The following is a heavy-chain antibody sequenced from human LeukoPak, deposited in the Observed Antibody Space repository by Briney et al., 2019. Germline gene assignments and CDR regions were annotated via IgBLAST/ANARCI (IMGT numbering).Heavy chain of an antibody. J-gene: IGHJ2*01. D-gene: IGHD5-18*01. V-gene: IGHV6-1*01. CDR3: TRAGSYGYYWYFDL. CDR2: TYYRSKCYN. CDR1: GDSVSSNSAT. Sequence: SQTLSLTCAISGDSVSSNSATWNWIRQSPSRGLEWLGRTYYRSKCYNDYAVSVKSRITINPDTSKNQFSLQLNSVTPEDTAVYYCTRAGSYGYYWYFDLWGRGTLVTVSS.